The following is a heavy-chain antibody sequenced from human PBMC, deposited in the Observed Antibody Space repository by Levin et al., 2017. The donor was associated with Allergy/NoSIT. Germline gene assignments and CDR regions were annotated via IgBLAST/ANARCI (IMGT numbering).Heavy chain of an antibody. J-gene: IGHJ3*02. D-gene: IGHD3-10*01. CDR3: AREARYYFNSGPYHDSCDI. CDR1: GGSLSGDANTNYY. V-gene: IGHV4-61*01. Sequence: SQTLSLTCSVSGGSLSGDANTNYYWSWIRQPPGKGLEWLGYIYYSGSTNYNPSLQSRVTFSLDRAKNQLSLRLKSVTSADTAVYYCAREARYYFNSGPYHDSCDIWGPGAKVTVSS. CDR2: IYYSGST.